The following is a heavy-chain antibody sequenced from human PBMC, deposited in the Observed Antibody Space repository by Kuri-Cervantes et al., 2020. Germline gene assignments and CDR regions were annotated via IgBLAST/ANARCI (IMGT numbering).Heavy chain of an antibody. CDR3: ARGGTGTTSVGAVHWFDP. CDR2: IYYSGST. J-gene: IGHJ5*02. CDR1: GGSISSGDYY. V-gene: IGHV4-30-4*08. D-gene: IGHD1-7*01. Sequence: SETLSLTCTVSGGSISSGDYYWSWIRQPPGKGLEWIGYIYYSGSTYYNPSLKSRVTISVDTSKNQFSLKLNSVTAADTAVYYCARGGTGTTSVGAVHWFDPCGQGTLVTVSS.